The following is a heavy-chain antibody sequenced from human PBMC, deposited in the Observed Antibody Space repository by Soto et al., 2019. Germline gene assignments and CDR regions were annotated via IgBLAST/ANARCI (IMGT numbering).Heavy chain of an antibody. D-gene: IGHD3-16*02. Sequence: ASVKASCKASGYTFTGYAMHWVRQAPGQRLEWMAWINAGNGNTKYSQRFQGRVTITRDTSASTVYMELSSLRSEDTAVYYCARSAISPFGGLIGPFDYWGQGNLVTVSS. CDR1: GYTFTGYA. V-gene: IGHV1-3*01. J-gene: IGHJ4*02. CDR3: ARSAISPFGGLIGPFDY. CDR2: INAGNGNT.